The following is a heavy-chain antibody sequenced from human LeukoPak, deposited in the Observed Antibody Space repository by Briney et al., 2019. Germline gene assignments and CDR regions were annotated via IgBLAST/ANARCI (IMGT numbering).Heavy chain of an antibody. CDR1: GFTFSIYA. V-gene: IGHV3-23*01. D-gene: IGHD3-22*01. CDR2: IGGSGGST. CDR3: AKDRLPYYDTSAYDY. Sequence: PGRSLRLSCAASGFTFSIYAMTWVRQAPREGLEWVSVIGGSGGSTYYADSVRGRFTISRDNSKNTLYLQMNSLRAEDTAVYHCAKDRLPYYDTSAYDYWGQGTLVTVSS. J-gene: IGHJ4*02.